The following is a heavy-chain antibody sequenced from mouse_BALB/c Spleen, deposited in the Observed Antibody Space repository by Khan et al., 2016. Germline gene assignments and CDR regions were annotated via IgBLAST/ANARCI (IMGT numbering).Heavy chain of an antibody. J-gene: IGHJ4*01. CDR3: ARLRRVDAMDS. V-gene: IGHV3-6*02. D-gene: IGHD2-12*01. CDR1: GYSITSGYY. Sequence: EVQLQESGPGLVKPSQSLSLTCSVTGYSITSGYYWNWIRQFPGNNLEWMGYISYDGSNNYNPSLKNRISIARDTSKNQFFLKLNSVTTEDTATYYCARLRRVDAMDSWGQGTSVTVSS. CDR2: ISYDGSN.